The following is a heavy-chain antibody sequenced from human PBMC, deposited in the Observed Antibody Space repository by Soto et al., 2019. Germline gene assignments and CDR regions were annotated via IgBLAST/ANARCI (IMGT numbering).Heavy chain of an antibody. V-gene: IGHV1-46*01. CDR1: GYTFSTYY. Sequence: ASVKVSCKASGYTFSTYYMHWVRPAPGQGYEWMGIINPSGGSTTYAQKFQGRVTMTRDTSTTTVYMELSSLKSEDTAVYYCARYDYNGYYFDYWGQGTLVTVSS. D-gene: IGHD4-4*01. CDR2: INPSGGST. J-gene: IGHJ4*02. CDR3: ARYDYNGYYFDY.